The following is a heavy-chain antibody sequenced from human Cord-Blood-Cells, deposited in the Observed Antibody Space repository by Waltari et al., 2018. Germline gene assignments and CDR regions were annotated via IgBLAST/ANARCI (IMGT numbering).Heavy chain of an antibody. Sequence: QVQLQESGTGMVKPSETLSLTCTVTGGSISSYYWRWIRQPPGKGLDWIGDNYYSGSTNHNPTLKSRITTSIDTSKNQFSLKLSAVTAADTAVYYCARALYSSNWYWFDPWGQGTLVTVSS. CDR1: GGSISSYY. V-gene: IGHV4-59*01. CDR3: ARALYSSNWYWFDP. D-gene: IGHD6-13*01. J-gene: IGHJ5*02. CDR2: NYYSGST.